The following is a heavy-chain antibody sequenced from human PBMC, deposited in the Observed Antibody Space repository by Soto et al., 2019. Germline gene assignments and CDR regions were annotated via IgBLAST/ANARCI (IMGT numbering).Heavy chain of an antibody. V-gene: IGHV4-34*01. J-gene: IGHJ4*02. Sequence: SETLSLTCAVYGGSFSGYYWSWIRQPPGKGLEWIGEINHSGSTNYNPSLKSRVTISVDTSKNQFPLKLSSVTAADTAVYYCAIGFYDSSGYYYPDLDYWGQGTLVTVSS. CDR1: GGSFSGYY. D-gene: IGHD3-22*01. CDR3: AIGFYDSSGYYYPDLDY. CDR2: INHSGST.